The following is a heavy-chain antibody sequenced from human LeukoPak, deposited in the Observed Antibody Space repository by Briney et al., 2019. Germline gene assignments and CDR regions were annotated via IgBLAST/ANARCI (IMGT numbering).Heavy chain of an antibody. CDR2: IYSGGST. CDR1: GFTVSSNY. CDR3: TRDQQGPYKYYMDV. Sequence: TGGSLRLSRAASGFTVSSNYMSWVRQAPGKGLEWVSVIYSGGSTSYADSVKGRFTISRDNARKSLYLQMNSLRAEDTALYYCTRDQQGPYKYYMDVWGKGTTVTVSS. V-gene: IGHV3-53*01. J-gene: IGHJ6*03.